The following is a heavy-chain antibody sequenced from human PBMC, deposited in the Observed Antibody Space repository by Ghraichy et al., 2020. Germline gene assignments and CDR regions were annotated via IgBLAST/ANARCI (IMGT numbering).Heavy chain of an antibody. CDR2: ISYDGSNK. Sequence: GGSLRLSCAASGFTFSSYAMHWVRQAPGKGLEWVAVISYDGSNKYYADSVKGRFTIPRDNSKNTLYLQMNSLRAEDTAVYYCARGGYYDSSGYYTGLGYWGQGTLVTVSS. J-gene: IGHJ4*02. CDR1: GFTFSSYA. D-gene: IGHD3-22*01. V-gene: IGHV3-30*04. CDR3: ARGGYYDSSGYYTGLGY.